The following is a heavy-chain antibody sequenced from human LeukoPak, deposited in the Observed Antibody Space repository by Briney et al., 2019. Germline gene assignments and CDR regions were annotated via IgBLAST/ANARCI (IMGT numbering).Heavy chain of an antibody. J-gene: IGHJ6*03. Sequence: PSETLSLTCTVSGASISHYYWSWIRQPPGKGLEWIGYIYNTGSTNYNPSLKSRVTTAVDTSRNQFSLKLSSVTAADTAVYYCARSTVTTNYYYYMDVWGKGTTVTVSS. CDR2: IYNTGST. D-gene: IGHD4-11*01. V-gene: IGHV4-59*01. CDR1: GASISHYY. CDR3: ARSTVTTNYYYYMDV.